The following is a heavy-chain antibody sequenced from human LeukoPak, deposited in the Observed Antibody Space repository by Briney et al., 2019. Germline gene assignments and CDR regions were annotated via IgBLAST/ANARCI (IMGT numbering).Heavy chain of an antibody. D-gene: IGHD1-1*01. CDR3: ARDKVPGDY. CDR2: IYYSGGA. J-gene: IGHJ4*02. CDR1: GFTFRNY. Sequence: PGGSLRLSCAASGFTFRNYWNWIRQPPGKGLEWIGYIYYSGGADYNPALKSRVTISIDTSKNQFSLKLSSVTAADTAVYFCARDKVPGDYWGQGTLVTVSS. V-gene: IGHV4-59*01.